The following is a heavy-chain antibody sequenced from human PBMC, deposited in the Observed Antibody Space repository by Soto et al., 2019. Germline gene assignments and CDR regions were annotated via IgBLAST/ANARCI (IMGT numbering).Heavy chain of an antibody. CDR2: IIPIFGIP. CDR3: AREDRDRETGLVPAAIDGMDV. J-gene: IGHJ6*02. V-gene: IGHV1-69*13. D-gene: IGHD2-2*01. Sequence: SVKVSCKASGYTFTSYAMHWVRQAPGQRLEWIGRIIPIFGIPSYAQKFQGRVTITADESTSTAYMELSSLRSDDTAVYYCAREDRDRETGLVPAAIDGMDVWGQGTTVTVSS. CDR1: GYTFTSYA.